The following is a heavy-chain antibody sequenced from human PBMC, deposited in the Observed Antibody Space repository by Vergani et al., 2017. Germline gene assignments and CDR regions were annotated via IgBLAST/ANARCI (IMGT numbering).Heavy chain of an antibody. Sequence: QVQLVQSGAEVKKPGASVKVSCKVSGYTLTELSMHWVRQAPGKGLEWMGGFDTEDGETIYAQKFQGRVTMTEDTSTNTAYMELSSLRSEDTTVYYCATLITMIVVVTPYEYFQHWGQGTLVTVSS. D-gene: IGHD3-22*01. J-gene: IGHJ1*01. CDR2: FDTEDGET. CDR3: ATLITMIVVVTPYEYFQH. CDR1: GYTLTELS. V-gene: IGHV1-24*01.